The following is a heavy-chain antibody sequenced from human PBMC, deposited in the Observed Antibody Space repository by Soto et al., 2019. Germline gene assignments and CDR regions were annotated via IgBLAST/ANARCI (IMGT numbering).Heavy chain of an antibody. D-gene: IGHD6-19*01. CDR3: AKGGRQWLVTSDFNY. J-gene: IGHJ4*02. CDR1: GFTFSDYA. V-gene: IGHV3-30*18. Sequence: VQLVESGGGVVQPGRSLRLSCAASGFTFSDYAMHWVRQAPGKGLEWVAVVSHDGRNTHYADAVKGRFTISRDSSKNTVSLEMTSLRAEDTADYYFAKGGRQWLVTSDFNYWGQGALVTVSS. CDR2: VSHDGRNT.